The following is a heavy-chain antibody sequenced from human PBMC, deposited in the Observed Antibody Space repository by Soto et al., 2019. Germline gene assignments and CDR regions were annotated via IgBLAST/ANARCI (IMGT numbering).Heavy chain of an antibody. CDR1: GFTFDDYG. J-gene: IGHJ6*03. D-gene: IGHD2-2*01. CDR2: INWNGGST. CDR3: ARMGDIVVVPAAMDYYYMDV. V-gene: IGHV3-20*01. Sequence: GGSLRLSCAASGFTFDDYGMSWVRQAPGKGLEWVSGINWNGGSTGYADSVKGRFTISRDNAKNSLYLQMNSLRAEDTALYHCARMGDIVVVPAAMDYYYMDVWGKGTTVTVSS.